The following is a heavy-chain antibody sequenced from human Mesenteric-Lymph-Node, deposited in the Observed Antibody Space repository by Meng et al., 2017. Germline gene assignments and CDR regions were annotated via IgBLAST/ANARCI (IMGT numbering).Heavy chain of an antibody. J-gene: IGHJ4*02. Sequence: IWVRQAPGKGLEWIGYISYSGNTLYNPSLKSRVDISADTSRKKCSLKFNSVTSADTAIYYCATGPGYSSGLDSWGQGVQVTVSS. CDR2: ISYSGNT. D-gene: IGHD6-19*01. V-gene: IGHV4-30-2*04. CDR3: ATGPGYSSGLDS.